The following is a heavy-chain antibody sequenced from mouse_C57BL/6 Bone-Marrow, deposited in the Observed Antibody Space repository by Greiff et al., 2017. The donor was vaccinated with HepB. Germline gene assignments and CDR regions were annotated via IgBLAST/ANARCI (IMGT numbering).Heavy chain of an antibody. J-gene: IGHJ4*01. CDR2: ISDGGRYT. CDR3: AREFAAGGSMDY. CDR1: GFTFSSYA. V-gene: IGHV5-4*01. Sequence: DVMLVESGGGLVKPGGSLKLSCAASGFTFSSYAMSWVRQTPEKRLEWVATISDGGRYTYYPDNVKGRFTISRDNAKNNLYLQMSHLKSEDTAMYYCAREFAAGGSMDYWGQGTSVTVSS. D-gene: IGHD4-1*01.